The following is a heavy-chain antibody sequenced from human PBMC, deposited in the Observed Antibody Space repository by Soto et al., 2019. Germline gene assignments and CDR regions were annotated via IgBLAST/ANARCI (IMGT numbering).Heavy chain of an antibody. D-gene: IGHD5-12*01. CDR2: ISAYNGNT. Sequence: ASVKVSCKASGYTFTSYGISWVRQAPGQGLEWMGWISAYNGNTNYAQKLQGRVTRTTDTSTSTAYKEPRSLRSDDTAVYYCARNLYSGYDFPHDYWGQGTLVTVSS. CDR3: ARNLYSGYDFPHDY. V-gene: IGHV1-18*01. CDR1: GYTFTSYG. J-gene: IGHJ4*02.